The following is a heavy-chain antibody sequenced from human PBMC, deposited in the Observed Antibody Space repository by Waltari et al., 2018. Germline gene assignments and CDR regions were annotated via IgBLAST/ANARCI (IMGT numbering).Heavy chain of an antibody. CDR1: GFTFDDYA. J-gene: IGHJ3*02. CDR3: AKLVGATTGDAFDI. Sequence: EVQLVESGGGLVQPGRSLRLSCAASGFTFDDYAMHWVRPAPGKGLEWVSGIIWNGGCIGYADSVKGRFTISRDNAKNSLYLQMNSLRAEDMALYYCAKLVGATTGDAFDIWGQGTMVTVSS. V-gene: IGHV3-9*03. CDR2: IIWNGGCI. D-gene: IGHD1-26*01.